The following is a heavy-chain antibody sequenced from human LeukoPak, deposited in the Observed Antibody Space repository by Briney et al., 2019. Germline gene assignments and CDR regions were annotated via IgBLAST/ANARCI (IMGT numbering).Heavy chain of an antibody. D-gene: IGHD1-26*01. J-gene: IGHJ5*02. CDR1: GGSISSTTYY. Sequence: SETLSLTCTVSGGSISSTTYYWGWIRQPPGRGLEWIGIIHYSGSTYYNPSLKSRVTISVDTSKNHFSLKLSSVTAADTAVYFCARHPLVGLSIDPWGQGTPVTVSS. CDR2: IHYSGST. V-gene: IGHV4-39*01. CDR3: ARHPLVGLSIDP.